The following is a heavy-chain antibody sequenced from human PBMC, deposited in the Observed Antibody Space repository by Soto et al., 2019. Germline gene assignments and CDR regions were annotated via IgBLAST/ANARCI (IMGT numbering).Heavy chain of an antibody. CDR3: ARSGGENSYYYGMDV. D-gene: IGHD3-10*01. CDR2: IYPGDSDT. Sequence: GESLKVSCKGSGYSFTSYWIGWVRQMPGKGLEWMGIIYPGDSDTRYSPSFQGQVTSSADKSISTAYLQWSSMRASDTAMYYCARSGGENSYYYGMDVWGQGTTVTVSS. J-gene: IGHJ6*02. CDR1: GYSFTSYW. V-gene: IGHV5-51*01.